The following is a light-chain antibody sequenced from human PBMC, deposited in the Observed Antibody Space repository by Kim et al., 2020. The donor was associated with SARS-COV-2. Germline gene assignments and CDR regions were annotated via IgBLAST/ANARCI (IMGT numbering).Light chain of an antibody. V-gene: IGKV3-15*01. J-gene: IGKJ1*01. CDR1: QSVNSN. Sequence: EILMTQSPATLSVSPGERATLSCRASQSVNSNLAWYQQKPGQAPRLLVHGASTRATGIPARFSGSGSGTEFTLTISSLQSEDFAVYYCQQYSNWPRTFGQGTKVDIK. CDR2: GAS. CDR3: QQYSNWPRT.